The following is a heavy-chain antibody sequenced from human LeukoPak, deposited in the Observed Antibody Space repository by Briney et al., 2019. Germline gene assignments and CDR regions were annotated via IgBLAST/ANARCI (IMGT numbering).Heavy chain of an antibody. CDR3: ARGHYGDNA. J-gene: IGHJ4*02. CDR1: GFTFSIYW. D-gene: IGHD4-17*01. CDR2: SKQDGSEK. V-gene: IGHV3-7*01. Sequence: GGSLRLSCAASGFTFSIYWMNWVRQAPGKGLEWVASSKQDGSEKYHVDSVKVRFTISRDNGKNSLVLQLNSLRAEDTSVYYCARGHYGDNAWGQGTLVTVSS.